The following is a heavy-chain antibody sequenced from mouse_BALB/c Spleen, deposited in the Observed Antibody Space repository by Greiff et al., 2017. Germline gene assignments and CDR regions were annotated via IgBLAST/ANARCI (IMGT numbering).Heavy chain of an antibody. J-gene: IGHJ4*01. V-gene: IGHV1S56*01. CDR3: ARSNYYAMDY. CDR2: LFPGDGST. Sequence: QVQLQQSGAELVKPGASVTLSCKASGSPFPSYDLNWVRQRPEQGLEWIGWLFPGDGSTKYNEKFKGKATLTTDKSSSTAYMQLSRLTSEDSAVYFCARSNYYAMDYWGQGTSVTVSS. CDR1: GSPFPSYD.